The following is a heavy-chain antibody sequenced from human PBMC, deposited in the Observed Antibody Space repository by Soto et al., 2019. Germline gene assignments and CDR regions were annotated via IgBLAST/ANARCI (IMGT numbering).Heavy chain of an antibody. CDR2: TYYRSKWYN. Sequence: SQTLSLTCAISGDSVSSNSAAWNWIRQSPSRGLEWLGRTYYRSKWYNDYAVSVKSRITINPDTSKNQFSLQLNSVTPEDTAVYYCARESIKGMAVAGKRGDTYYYYGMDVWGQGTTVTVSS. CDR1: GDSVSSNSAA. CDR3: ARESIKGMAVAGKRGDTYYYYGMDV. J-gene: IGHJ6*02. D-gene: IGHD6-19*01. V-gene: IGHV6-1*01.